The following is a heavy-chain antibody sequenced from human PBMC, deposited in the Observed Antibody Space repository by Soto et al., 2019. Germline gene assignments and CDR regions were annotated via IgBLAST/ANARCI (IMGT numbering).Heavy chain of an antibody. CDR3: ARGREQWLVDAFDI. J-gene: IGHJ3*02. CDR2: LNPSGST. D-gene: IGHD6-19*01. CDR1: GGSFSGYY. V-gene: IGHV4-34*01. Sequence: SETLSLTCAVYGGSFSGYYWSWIRQPPGKGLEWIGELNPSGSTNYHPSLKSRVTVSADTSKNQLSLRLNSVTAADTALYYCARGREQWLVDAFDIWGQGTMVTGS.